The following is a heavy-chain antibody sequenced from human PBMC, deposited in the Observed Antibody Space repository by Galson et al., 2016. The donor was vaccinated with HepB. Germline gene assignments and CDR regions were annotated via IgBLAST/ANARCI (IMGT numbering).Heavy chain of an antibody. D-gene: IGHD6-19*01. CDR3: AKDRSSGWYFDY. J-gene: IGHJ4*02. CDR2: ISYDGSNK. CDR1: GFTFSNYG. V-gene: IGHV3-30*18. Sequence: SLRLSCAASGFTFSNYGMHWVRQAPGKGLEWVAVISYDGSNKYYVDSVKGRLTISRDNSKNTLYLQMNSLRAEDTAIYYCAKDRSSGWYFDYWGQGTLVTVSS.